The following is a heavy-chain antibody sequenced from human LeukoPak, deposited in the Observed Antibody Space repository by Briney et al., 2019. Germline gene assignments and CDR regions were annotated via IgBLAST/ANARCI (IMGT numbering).Heavy chain of an antibody. CDR2: ISYDGSNK. CDR3: ARVTLEDAFDI. CDR1: GFTFSSYG. J-gene: IGHJ3*02. Sequence: GGSLRLSCAASGFTFSSYGMHWVRQAPGKGLEWVAVISYDGSNKYYADSVKGRFTISRDNSKNTLYLQMNSLRAEDTAVYYCARVTLEDAFDIWGQGTMVTVSS. V-gene: IGHV3-30*03.